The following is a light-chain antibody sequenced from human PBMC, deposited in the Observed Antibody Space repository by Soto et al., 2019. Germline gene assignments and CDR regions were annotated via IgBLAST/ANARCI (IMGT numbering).Light chain of an antibody. Sequence: QLVLTQPPSASGTPGQRVTISCSGSRSNIGANTVNWYQQLPGTAPKLLIYLDNQRPSGVPDRFSGSKSGTSASLAISGLQSEDEADFYCAAWDDSLNGFVFGTGTKLTVL. CDR3: AAWDDSLNGFV. J-gene: IGLJ1*01. CDR1: RSNIGANT. CDR2: LDN. V-gene: IGLV1-44*01.